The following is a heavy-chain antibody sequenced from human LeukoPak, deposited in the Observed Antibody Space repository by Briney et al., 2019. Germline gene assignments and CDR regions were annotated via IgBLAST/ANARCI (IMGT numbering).Heavy chain of an antibody. CDR2: IRLDGGGK. V-gene: IGHV3-7*01. Sequence: GGSLRLSCAVSGFTFSSYWMNWVRQAPGKGLEWVASIRLDGGGKSYVDSVKGRFTISRDNTKNSLYLQMSSLRAEDTAVYFCARDGAAAGLYFDLWGQGTLVTVSS. CDR1: GFTFSSYW. D-gene: IGHD6-13*01. CDR3: ARDGAAAGLYFDL. J-gene: IGHJ4*01.